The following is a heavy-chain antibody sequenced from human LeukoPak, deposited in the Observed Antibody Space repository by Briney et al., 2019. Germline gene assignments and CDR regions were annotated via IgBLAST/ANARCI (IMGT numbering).Heavy chain of an antibody. Sequence: SQTLSLTCAISGDSVSNNNAAWSWIRQSPSRGLEWLGRTYYRSKWYNDYAVSVKSRITINPDTSKNQFSLQLNSVTPEDTAVYYCARVAVSGTDWFDPWGQGILVTVSS. CDR3: ARVAVSGTDWFDP. V-gene: IGHV6-1*01. CDR1: GDSVSNNNAA. D-gene: IGHD6-19*01. J-gene: IGHJ5*02. CDR2: TYYRSKWYN.